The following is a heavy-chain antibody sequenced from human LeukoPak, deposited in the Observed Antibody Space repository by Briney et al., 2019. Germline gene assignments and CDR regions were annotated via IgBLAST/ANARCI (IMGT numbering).Heavy chain of an antibody. Sequence: ASVKVSCKASGGTFSSYAIRWVRQAPGQGLEWMGGIIPIFGTANYAQKFQGRVTITADESTSTAYMELSSLRSEDTAVYYCARSGYSSSWSLYYFDYWGQGTLVTVSS. V-gene: IGHV1-69*13. J-gene: IGHJ4*02. CDR2: IIPIFGTA. CDR1: GGTFSSYA. CDR3: ARSGYSSSWSLYYFDY. D-gene: IGHD6-13*01.